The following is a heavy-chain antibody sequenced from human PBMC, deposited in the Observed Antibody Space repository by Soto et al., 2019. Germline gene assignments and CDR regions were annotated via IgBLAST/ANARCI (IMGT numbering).Heavy chain of an antibody. Sequence: PGGSLRLSCASSGFTFSSYGMHWVRQAPGKGLEWVAVIWYDGSNKYYADSVKGRFTISRDNSKNTPYLQMNSLRAEDTAVYYCARDQRGYCSSTSCYLGAFDIWGQGTMVTVSS. J-gene: IGHJ3*02. D-gene: IGHD2-2*01. CDR1: GFTFSSYG. V-gene: IGHV3-33*01. CDR3: ARDQRGYCSSTSCYLGAFDI. CDR2: IWYDGSNK.